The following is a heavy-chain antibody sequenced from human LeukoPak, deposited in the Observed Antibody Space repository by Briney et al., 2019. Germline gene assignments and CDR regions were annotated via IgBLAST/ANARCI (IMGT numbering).Heavy chain of an antibody. CDR3: ARGSPVNAGFDP. D-gene: IGHD4-11*01. Sequence: ASVKVSCKASGYTFTSYGISWVRQAPGQGLEWMGWISAYNGNTNYAQKLQGRVTITADESTSTAYMELSSLRSEDTAVYYCARGSPVNAGFDPWGQGTLVTVSS. V-gene: IGHV1-18*01. CDR1: GYTFTSYG. CDR2: ISAYNGNT. J-gene: IGHJ5*02.